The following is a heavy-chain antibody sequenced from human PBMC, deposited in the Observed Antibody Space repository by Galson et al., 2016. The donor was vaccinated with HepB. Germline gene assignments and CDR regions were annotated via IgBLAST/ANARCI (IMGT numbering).Heavy chain of an antibody. CDR1: GFTFTNAW. CDR3: TTPTTGE. CDR2: IKSKTDGGSI. V-gene: IGHV3-15*01. J-gene: IGHJ4*02. D-gene: IGHD3-16*01. Sequence: SLRLSCAASGFTFTNAWMSWVRQAPGKGLGWVGRIKSKTDGGSIEYAAVVKGRFTISRDDSKNTLYLHMTSLRTDDTAMYYCTTPTTGEWGQGTLVTVS.